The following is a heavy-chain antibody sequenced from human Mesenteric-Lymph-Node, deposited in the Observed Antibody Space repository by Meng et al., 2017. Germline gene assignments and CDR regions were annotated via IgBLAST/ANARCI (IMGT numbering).Heavy chain of an antibody. J-gene: IGHJ3*02. CDR2: INPNSGGT. CDR3: MSSILSTRFTKFLRFFNGGDRQHDAFDI. CDR1: GYTFTGYY. D-gene: IGHD3-3*01. V-gene: IGHV1-2*02. Sequence: ASVKVSCKASGYTFTGYYMHWVRQAPGQGLEWMGWINPNSGGTNYAQKFQGRVTISVETSKNQFSLKLSCVNAAETAVYYCMSSILSTRFTKFLRFFNGGDRQHDAFDIWGQGTMVTVSS.